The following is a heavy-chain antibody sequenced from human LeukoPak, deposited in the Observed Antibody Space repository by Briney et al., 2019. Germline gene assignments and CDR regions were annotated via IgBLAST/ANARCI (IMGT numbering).Heavy chain of an antibody. Sequence: ASVKVSCKASGYTFTSYGISWVRQAPGQGLEWMGWISAYNGNTNYAQKLQGRVTMTTDTSTGTAYMELRSLRSDDTAVYYCARLVVITPFFDYWGQGTLVTVSS. CDR3: ARLVVITPFFDY. D-gene: IGHD3-22*01. CDR2: ISAYNGNT. J-gene: IGHJ4*02. CDR1: GYTFTSYG. V-gene: IGHV1-18*01.